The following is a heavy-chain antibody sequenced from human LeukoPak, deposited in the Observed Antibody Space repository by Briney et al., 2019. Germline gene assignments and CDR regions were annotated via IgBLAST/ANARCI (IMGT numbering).Heavy chain of an antibody. V-gene: IGHV3-30*03. CDR3: VRASHPGGWFDP. J-gene: IGHJ5*02. D-gene: IGHD3-10*01. CDR2: ILYDGSNK. CDR1: EFTFSHYG. Sequence: GGSLRLSCAASEFTFSHYGMHWVRQAPGKGLEWVAVILYDGSNKYYADSVKGRFTISRDNSKNTLYLQMNSLTAEDTAVYYCVRASHPGGWFDPWGQGTVVTVSS.